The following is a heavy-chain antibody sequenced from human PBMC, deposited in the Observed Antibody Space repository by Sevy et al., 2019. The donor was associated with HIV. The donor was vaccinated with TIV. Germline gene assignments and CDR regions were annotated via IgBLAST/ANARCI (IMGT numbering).Heavy chain of an antibody. CDR3: ARAPLPGDYVHYFDY. Sequence: SETLSLTCAVSGGSISSGGYSWSWIRQPPGKGLEWIGYIYHSGSTYYHPSLKSRVTISVDRSKNQFSLKLSSVTAADTAVYYCARAPLPGDYVHYFDYWGQGTLVTVSS. D-gene: IGHD4-17*01. CDR2: IYHSGST. J-gene: IGHJ4*02. CDR1: GGSISSGGYS. V-gene: IGHV4-30-2*01.